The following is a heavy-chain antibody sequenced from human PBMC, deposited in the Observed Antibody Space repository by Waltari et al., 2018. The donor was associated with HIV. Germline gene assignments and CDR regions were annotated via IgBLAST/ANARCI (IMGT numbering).Heavy chain of an antibody. CDR3: ARGVTGDFGASWLDP. CDR2: MYHSGST. D-gene: IGHD4-17*01. J-gene: IGHJ5*02. CDR1: GGSISSYNW. Sequence: QVQLQESGPGLVKPSETLSLTCGVSGGSISSYNWWIWVRQAPGKGREWIGEMYHSGSTNYNPSLKSLFTISVDKSKNQFALKMNSVTAADTAVYYCARGVTGDFGASWLDPWGQGILVTVSS. V-gene: IGHV4-4*02.